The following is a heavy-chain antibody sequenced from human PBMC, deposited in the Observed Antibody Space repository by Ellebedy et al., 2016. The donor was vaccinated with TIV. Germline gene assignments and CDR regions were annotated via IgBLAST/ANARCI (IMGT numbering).Heavy chain of an antibody. D-gene: IGHD3-22*01. J-gene: IGHJ4*02. CDR2: INPYNGYT. Sequence: AASVKVSCKASGYTFITFGISWVRQAPGQGLEWMGCINPYNGYTKYVEKFQGRVTVTTDTSTSTAYMELTSLRSDDTAVYYCARDELDNRGYHYDYWGQGTLVTVSS. CDR3: ARDELDNRGYHYDY. V-gene: IGHV1-18*01. CDR1: GYTFITFG.